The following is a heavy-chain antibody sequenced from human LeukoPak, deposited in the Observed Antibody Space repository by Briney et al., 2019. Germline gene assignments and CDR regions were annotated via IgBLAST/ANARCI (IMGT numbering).Heavy chain of an antibody. V-gene: IGHV1-2*06. Sequence: ASVKVSCKVSGYTFTSYGISWVRQAPGQGLEWMGRINPNSGGTNYAQKFQGRVTMTRDTSISTAYMELSRLRSDDTAVYYYAREGKEFDYWGQGTLVTVSS. CDR2: INPNSGGT. D-gene: IGHD3-10*01. CDR3: AREGKEFDY. CDR1: GYTFTSYG. J-gene: IGHJ4*02.